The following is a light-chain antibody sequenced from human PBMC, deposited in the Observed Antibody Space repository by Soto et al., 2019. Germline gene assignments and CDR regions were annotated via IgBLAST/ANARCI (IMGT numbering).Light chain of an antibody. Sequence: QSALTQPPSASGSPGQSVTISCTGTSSDVGGYNYVSWYQQYPGRAPKLLIHGNTNRPSGVPDRFSGSKSGTSASLAITGLQADDEADYHCQSYDDSLSVHYVFGTGTKVTVL. CDR1: SSDVGGYNY. J-gene: IGLJ1*01. V-gene: IGLV2-8*01. CDR3: QSYDDSLSVHYV. CDR2: GNT.